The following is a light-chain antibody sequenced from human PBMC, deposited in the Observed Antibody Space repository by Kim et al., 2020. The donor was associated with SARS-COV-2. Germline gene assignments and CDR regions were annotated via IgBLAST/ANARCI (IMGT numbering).Light chain of an antibody. CDR2: GNS. CDR1: RSNIGAGYD. CDR3: QSYDSSLSGSV. Sequence: GVTISSTGRRSNIGAGYDVHWYQQLPGTAPKLLIYGNSNRPSGVPDRFSGSKSGTSASLAITGLQAEDEADYYCQSYDSSLSGSVFGGGTQLTVL. J-gene: IGLJ2*01. V-gene: IGLV1-40*01.